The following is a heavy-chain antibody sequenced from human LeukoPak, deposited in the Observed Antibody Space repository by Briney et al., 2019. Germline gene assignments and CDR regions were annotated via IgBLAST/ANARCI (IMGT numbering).Heavy chain of an antibody. CDR2: IKHDGSEE. J-gene: IGHJ4*02. CDR1: GFTFGDFW. D-gene: IGHD6-19*01. CDR3: VRIKGPVAGYFDY. V-gene: IGHV3-7*01. Sequence: GGSLRLSCAPSGFTFGDFWMSWVRQAPGKGLEWVANIKHDGSEEYYVDSVKGRFTISRDNAKDSLYLQMYSLRAEDTALYYCVRIKGPVAGYFDYWGQGTLVTVSS.